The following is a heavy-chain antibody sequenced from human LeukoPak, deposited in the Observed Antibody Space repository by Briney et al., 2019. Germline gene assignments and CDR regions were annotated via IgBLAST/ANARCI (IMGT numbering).Heavy chain of an antibody. V-gene: IGHV3-23*01. CDR1: GFTFRTYA. CDR3: ARDSGSYLQPTDY. CDR2: ITGNGGST. J-gene: IGHJ4*02. Sequence: GGSLRLSCAASGFTFRTYAMTWVRQAPGKGLEWVSSITGNGGSTYYADSVKGRFSISRDNSKNTLYLQMDSLRAEDTAVYHCARDSGSYLQPTDYWGQGTLVAVSS. D-gene: IGHD1-26*01.